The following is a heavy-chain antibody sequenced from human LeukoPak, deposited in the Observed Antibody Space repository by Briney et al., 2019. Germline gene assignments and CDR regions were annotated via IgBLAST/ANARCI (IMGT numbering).Heavy chain of an antibody. J-gene: IGHJ4*02. CDR1: GFTFSSYG. Sequence: GGSLRPSYAASGFTFSSYGMHWVRQAPGKGLEWVAVIWYDGSNKYYADSVKGRFTISRDNSKNTLYLQMNSLRAEDTAVYYCAREAHYYDSSGYYENDYWGQGTLVTVSS. D-gene: IGHD3-22*01. V-gene: IGHV3-33*01. CDR2: IWYDGSNK. CDR3: AREAHYYDSSGYYENDY.